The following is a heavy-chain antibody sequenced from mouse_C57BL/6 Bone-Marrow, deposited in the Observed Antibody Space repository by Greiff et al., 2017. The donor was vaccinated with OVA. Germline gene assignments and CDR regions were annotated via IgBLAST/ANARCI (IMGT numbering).Heavy chain of an antibody. D-gene: IGHD4-1*01. CDR3: ARRLGEAY. J-gene: IGHJ3*01. Sequence: QVQLQQSGAELARPGASVKLSCKASGYTFTSYGISWVKQRPGQGLEWIGEIYPRSGNTSYNEKFKGKATLTADKSSSTAYMELRSLTSEDSAVYFCARRLGEAYWGQGTLVTVSA. CDR1: GYTFTSYG. V-gene: IGHV1-81*01. CDR2: IYPRSGNT.